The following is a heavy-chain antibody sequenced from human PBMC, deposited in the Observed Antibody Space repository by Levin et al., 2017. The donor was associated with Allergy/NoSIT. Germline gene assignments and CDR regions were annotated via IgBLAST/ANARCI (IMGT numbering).Heavy chain of an antibody. CDR3: ARRGGTSIAARPDPPPTDY. CDR1: GYSFTSYW. V-gene: IGHV5-51*01. J-gene: IGHJ4*02. D-gene: IGHD6-6*01. CDR2: IYPGDSDN. Sequence: GESLKISCKGSGYSFTSYWIGWVRQMPGKGLEWMGIIYPGDSDNRYSPSFQGQVTISADKSISTAYLQWSSLKASDTAMYYWARRGGTSIAARPDPPPTDYWGQGTLVTVSS.